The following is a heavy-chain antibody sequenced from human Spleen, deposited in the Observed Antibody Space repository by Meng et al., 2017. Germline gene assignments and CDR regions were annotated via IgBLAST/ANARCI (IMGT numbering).Heavy chain of an antibody. V-gene: IGHV3-21*04. Sequence: GESLKISCAASGFTFSYYTMNWVRQAPGKGLEWVSSISSSSTYIHYADSVKGRFTISRDNAKNSLYLQMNSLSAEDTAIYYCVRDENISLGKLFGDYWGQGTLVTVSS. D-gene: IGHD2-21*01. CDR3: VRDENISLGKLFGDY. CDR2: ISSSSTYI. CDR1: GFTFSYYT. J-gene: IGHJ4*02.